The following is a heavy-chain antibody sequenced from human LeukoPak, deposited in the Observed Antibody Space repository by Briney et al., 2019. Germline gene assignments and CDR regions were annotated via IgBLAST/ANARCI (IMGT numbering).Heavy chain of an antibody. J-gene: IGHJ4*02. D-gene: IGHD6-13*01. Sequence: SETLSLTCTVSGGSISSYYWSWIRQPPGKGLEWIGYIYYSGSTNYNPSLKSRVTISVDTSKNQLSLKLSSVTAADTAVYYCARVIAAAHIFDYWGQGTLVTVSS. CDR3: ARVIAAAHIFDY. CDR1: GGSISSYY. V-gene: IGHV4-59*01. CDR2: IYYSGST.